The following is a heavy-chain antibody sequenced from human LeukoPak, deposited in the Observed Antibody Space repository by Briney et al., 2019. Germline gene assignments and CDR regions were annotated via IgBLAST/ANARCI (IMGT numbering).Heavy chain of an antibody. J-gene: IGHJ4*02. CDR3: ARAHGSGSYKNPDY. Sequence: PGGSLRLSCAASGFTFSSYGMHGVRQAPGKGLEWVANIKQDGSDKYYVDSVEGRFTISRDNAKNSLYLQMNSLRAEDTAVYYCARAHGSGSYKNPDYXXXGTLVTVSS. V-gene: IGHV3-7*01. CDR2: IKQDGSDK. D-gene: IGHD3-10*01. CDR1: GFTFSSYG.